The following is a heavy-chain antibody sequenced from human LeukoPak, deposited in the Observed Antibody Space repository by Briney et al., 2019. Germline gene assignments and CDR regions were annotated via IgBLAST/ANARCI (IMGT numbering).Heavy chain of an antibody. CDR3: ARSGGSFGAYYFDY. CDR2: IYYSGST. CDR1: GGSISSYY. Sequence: PSETLSLTYTVSGGSISSYYWSWIRQPPGKGLEWIGYIYYSGSTNYNPSLKSRVTISVDTSKNQFSLKLSSVTAADTAVYYCARSGGSFGAYYFDYWGQGTLVTVSS. D-gene: IGHD1-26*01. V-gene: IGHV4-59*01. J-gene: IGHJ4*02.